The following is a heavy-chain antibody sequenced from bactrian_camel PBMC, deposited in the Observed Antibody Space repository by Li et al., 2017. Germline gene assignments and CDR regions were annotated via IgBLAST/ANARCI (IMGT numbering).Heavy chain of an antibody. CDR2: IYPGGYT. CDR1: SYTSGYTPSMHY. Sequence: QVQLVESGGGLVQPGWSLRLSCAASSYTSGYTPSMHYVGWFRQAPGKEREGVATIYPGGYTVYADSVKGRFTISRDNAKNMMYLQMNSLKPEDTAMYYCAAGSGIYRRLRQRLVVPDEYSSRGQGTQVTVS. V-gene: IGHV3S53*01. CDR3: AAGSGIYRRLRQRLVVPDEYSS. J-gene: IGHJ4*01. D-gene: IGHD5*01.